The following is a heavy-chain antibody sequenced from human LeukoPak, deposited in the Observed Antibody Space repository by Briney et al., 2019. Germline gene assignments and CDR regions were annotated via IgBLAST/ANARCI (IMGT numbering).Heavy chain of an antibody. CDR1: GGSLSSGSYY. V-gene: IGHV4-61*02. Sequence: TLSLTCTVSGGSLSSGSYYWGWIRQPAGKVLEWIGRIYTSGSTNCNPSLKSRVTISVDTSKNQFSLKLSSVAAADTAVYDCARESRRFGDNWFDPWGQGTLVTVSS. D-gene: IGHD3-16*01. J-gene: IGHJ5*02. CDR3: ARESRRFGDNWFDP. CDR2: IYTSGST.